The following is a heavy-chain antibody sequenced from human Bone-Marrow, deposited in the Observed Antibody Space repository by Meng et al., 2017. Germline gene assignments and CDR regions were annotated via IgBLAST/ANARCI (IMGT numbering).Heavy chain of an antibody. V-gene: IGHV4-4*02. D-gene: IGHD4-17*01. J-gene: IGHJ2*01. CDR1: GGSISSSNW. CDR2: IYYSGST. CDR3: ASLYGDSSVWYLDL. Sequence: VELQGSGPGLVKPSGTLSLTCAVSGGSISSSNWWSWVRQPPGKGLEWIGYIYYSGSTYYNPSLKSRVIISVDTSKNQFSLRLNSVTAADTAVYYCASLYGDSSVWYLDLWGRGTLVTVSS.